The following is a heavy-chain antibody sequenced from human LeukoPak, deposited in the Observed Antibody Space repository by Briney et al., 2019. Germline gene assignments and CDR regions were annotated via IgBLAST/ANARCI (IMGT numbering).Heavy chain of an antibody. CDR3: ARGDYNNRINPPRYLDY. V-gene: IGHV3-7*05. J-gene: IGHJ4*02. CDR2: IKQDGREK. CDR1: GFTFSTYW. Sequence: PGGSLRLSCAASGFTFSTYWMTWVRQAPGKGLEWVANIKQDGREKYFVDSVKGRFTISRDNDKNSLYLQMSSLRADDTAVYYCARGDYNNRINPPRYLDYWGQGTLVTVSS. D-gene: IGHD4-11*01.